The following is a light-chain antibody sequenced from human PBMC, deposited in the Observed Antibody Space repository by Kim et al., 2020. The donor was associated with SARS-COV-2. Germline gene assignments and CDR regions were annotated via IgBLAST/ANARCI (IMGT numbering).Light chain of an antibody. Sequence: GQKVTISCSGSSSNIGNNYVSWYQQLPGTAPKLLIYDNNKRPSGIPVRFSGSKSGTSATLGITGLQTGDEADYYCGTWDSSLSVWVFGGGTQLTVL. CDR2: DNN. CDR3: GTWDSSLSVWV. CDR1: SSNIGNNY. V-gene: IGLV1-51*01. J-gene: IGLJ3*02.